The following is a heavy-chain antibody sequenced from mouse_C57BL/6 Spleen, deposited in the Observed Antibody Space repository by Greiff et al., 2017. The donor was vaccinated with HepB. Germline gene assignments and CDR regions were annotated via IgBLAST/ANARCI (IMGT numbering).Heavy chain of an antibody. CDR1: GYTFTDYE. CDR3: TRLGYYSNYYWYFDV. V-gene: IGHV1-15*01. D-gene: IGHD2-5*01. CDR2: IDPETGGT. J-gene: IGHJ1*03. Sequence: QVQLQQPGAELVRPGASVTLSCKASGYTFTDYEMHWVKQTPVHGLEWIGAIDPETGGTAYNQKFKGKAILTADKSASTAYMELRSLTSEDSAVYYCTRLGYYSNYYWYFDVWGTGTTVTVSS.